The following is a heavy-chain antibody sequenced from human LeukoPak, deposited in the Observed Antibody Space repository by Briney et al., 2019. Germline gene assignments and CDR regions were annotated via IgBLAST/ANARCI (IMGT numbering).Heavy chain of an antibody. CDR3: ARPRYGIYYMDV. CDR2: INHSGST. V-gene: IGHV4-34*01. J-gene: IGHJ6*03. CDR1: GFTFSSYS. Sequence: GSLRLSCAASGFTFSSYSMNWVRQAPGKGLEWIGEINHSGSTNYNPSLKSRVTISVDTSKNQFSLKLSSVTAADTAVYYCARPRYGIYYMDVWGKGTTVTVSS. D-gene: IGHD1-1*01.